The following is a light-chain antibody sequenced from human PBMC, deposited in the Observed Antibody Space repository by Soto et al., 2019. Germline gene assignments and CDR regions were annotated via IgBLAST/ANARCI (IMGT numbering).Light chain of an antibody. CDR3: SSYASYTALV. Sequence: QSVLTQPASVSGSPGQSITLSCTGSSSDVGGYNYVSWYRQHPGKAPKLMIYEVSNRPSGVSNRFSGSKSGNTASLTISGLQAEDEADYYCSSYASYTALVFGGGTKVTVL. CDR1: SSDVGGYNY. CDR2: EVS. V-gene: IGLV2-14*01. J-gene: IGLJ3*02.